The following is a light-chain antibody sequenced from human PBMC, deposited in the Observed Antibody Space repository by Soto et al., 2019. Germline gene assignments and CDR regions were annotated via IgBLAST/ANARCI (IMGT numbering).Light chain of an antibody. V-gene: IGLV2-14*03. CDR2: DVT. J-gene: IGLJ2*01. CDR3: SSFTSSSTLV. CDR1: RSDVGGYNF. Sequence: QSVPTQPASVSGSPGQSITISCTGTRSDVGGYNFVSWYQHHPGKVPKLMFYDVTNRPSGVSNRFSGSKSGNTASLTISGLQAEDEADYYCSSFTSSSTLVFGGGTKLTVL.